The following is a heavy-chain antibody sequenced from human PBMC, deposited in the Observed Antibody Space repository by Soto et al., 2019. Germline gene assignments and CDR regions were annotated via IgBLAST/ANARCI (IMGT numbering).Heavy chain of an antibody. CDR1: GFTVSSNY. CDR2: IYSGAST. D-gene: IGHD6-6*01. V-gene: IGHV3-66*01. J-gene: IGHJ6*03. Sequence: GGSLRLSCAASGFTVSSNYMSWVRQAPGKGLEWVSVIYSGASTYYADSVKGRFTISRDNSKNTLYLQMNSLRAEDTAVYYCARDSSEQLLYYYMDVWGKGTTVTVSS. CDR3: ARDSSEQLLYYYMDV.